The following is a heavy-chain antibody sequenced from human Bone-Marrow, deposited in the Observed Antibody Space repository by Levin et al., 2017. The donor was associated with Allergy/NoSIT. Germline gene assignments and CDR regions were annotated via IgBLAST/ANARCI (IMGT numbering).Heavy chain of an antibody. V-gene: IGHV3-23*01. Sequence: GGSLRLSCAASGFIFSSSAMSWVRQAPGKGLEWVSSISASDDSTYYTDSVKGRLTISRDNSKNTIYLQMNSLRAEDTTVYYCAKVRRGLDAFDICGQGTMVTVSS. CDR3: AKVRRGLDAFDI. J-gene: IGHJ3*02. CDR1: GFIFSSSA. CDR2: ISASDDST. D-gene: IGHD3/OR15-3a*01.